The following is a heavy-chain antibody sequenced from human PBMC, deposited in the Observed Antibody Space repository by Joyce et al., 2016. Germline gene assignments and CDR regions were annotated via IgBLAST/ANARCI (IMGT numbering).Heavy chain of an antibody. CDR1: GGSISSISFY. J-gene: IGHJ4*02. CDR2: ISYSGKT. D-gene: IGHD4-23*01. V-gene: IGHV4-39*01. Sequence: QLHLQESGPGLVKPSETLALTCTVSGGSISSISFYGGWLRQPLGKGLEWIGSISYSGKTYYNPSLKSRGTTSIDTSKNQFSLDLTSVTAADTAVYYCARLYSGNSVDYWGQGTLVTVSS. CDR3: ARLYSGNSVDY.